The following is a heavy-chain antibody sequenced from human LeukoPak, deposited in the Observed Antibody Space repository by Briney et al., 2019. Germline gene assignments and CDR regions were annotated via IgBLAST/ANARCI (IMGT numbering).Heavy chain of an antibody. CDR3: AKESLRVVAATFSYGMDV. CDR1: GVTFDDYT. D-gene: IGHD2-15*01. J-gene: IGHJ6*02. Sequence: GGSLRLSCAASGVTFDDYTMHWVRQAPGKGLEWVSLISWDGGSTYYADSVKGRFTISRDNSKNSLYLQMNSLRTEDTALYYCAKESLRVVAATFSYGMDVWGQGTTVTVSS. V-gene: IGHV3-43*01. CDR2: ISWDGGST.